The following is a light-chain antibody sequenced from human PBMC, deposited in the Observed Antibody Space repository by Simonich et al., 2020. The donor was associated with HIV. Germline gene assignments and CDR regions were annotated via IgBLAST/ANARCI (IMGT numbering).Light chain of an antibody. Sequence: AIRMTQSPSSLYASTGDRVTITCRASQGISSYLAWYQQKPGKALKLLIYAASTLQSGVPSRFSGSGSGTDFTLTISCLQSEDFATYYCQQYYSYPWTFGQGTKVEIK. V-gene: IGKV1-8*01. CDR1: QGISSY. CDR3: QQYYSYPWT. J-gene: IGKJ1*01. CDR2: AAS.